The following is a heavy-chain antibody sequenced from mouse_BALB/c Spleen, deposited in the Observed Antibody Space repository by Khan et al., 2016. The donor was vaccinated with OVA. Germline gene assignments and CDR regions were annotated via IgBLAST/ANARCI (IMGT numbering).Heavy chain of an antibody. Sequence: LQQPGAELVRPGTSVKLSCKASGYSFTSYWMNWVKQRPGQGLEWIGIIHPSDSETKLNQKFKDKATLTEDKSSSTAYMQLRSPTSEDSAVYYCARGTTTSYWYFDVWGAGITVTVSS. CDR1: GYSFTSYW. D-gene: IGHD1-1*01. V-gene: IGHV1-61*01. CDR3: ARGTTTSYWYFDV. J-gene: IGHJ1*01. CDR2: IHPSDSET.